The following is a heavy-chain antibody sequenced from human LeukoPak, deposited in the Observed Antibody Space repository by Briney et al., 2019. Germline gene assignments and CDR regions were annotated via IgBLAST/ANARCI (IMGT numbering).Heavy chain of an antibody. Sequence: SQTLSLTCAISGDSVSSNSAAWNWIRQSPSRGLEWLARTYYRSKWYSDYAASVKSRITINPDTSKNQFSLQLNSVTPEDTAVYYCSRLRDSNPVATDAFDVWGQGTRVTVAS. J-gene: IGHJ3*01. CDR1: GDSVSSNSAA. V-gene: IGHV6-1*01. CDR2: TYYRSKWYS. CDR3: SRLRDSNPVATDAFDV. D-gene: IGHD4-23*01.